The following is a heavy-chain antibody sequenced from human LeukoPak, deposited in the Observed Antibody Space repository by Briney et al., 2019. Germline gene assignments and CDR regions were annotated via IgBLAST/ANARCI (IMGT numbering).Heavy chain of an antibody. CDR3: ARGWGNGYDLGGGDY. Sequence: PSETLSFTCTVSGGSISSYYWSWIRQPPGKGLEWIGYIYYSGSTNYNPSLKSRVTISVDTSKNQFSLKLSSVTAADTAVYYCARGWGNGYDLGGGDYWGQGTLVTVSS. D-gene: IGHD5-12*01. J-gene: IGHJ4*02. CDR1: GGSISSYY. CDR2: IYYSGST. V-gene: IGHV4-59*01.